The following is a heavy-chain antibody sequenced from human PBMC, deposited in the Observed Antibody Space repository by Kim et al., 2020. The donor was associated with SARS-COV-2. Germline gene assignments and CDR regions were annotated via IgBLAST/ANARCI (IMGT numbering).Heavy chain of an antibody. CDR2: I. V-gene: IGHV3-48*03. J-gene: IGHJ4*02. CDR3: ARDTYGDEDFDY. D-gene: IGHD4-17*01. Sequence: ISYADSVKGRFTISRDNAKNSAYLQMSSLRAEDTGIYYCARDTYGDEDFDYWGQGTLVTVSS.